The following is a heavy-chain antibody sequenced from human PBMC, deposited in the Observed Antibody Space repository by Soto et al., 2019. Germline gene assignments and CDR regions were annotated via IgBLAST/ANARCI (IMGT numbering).Heavy chain of an antibody. V-gene: IGHV2-5*02. CDR2: IYWDDDK. J-gene: IGHJ6*02. CDR3: AHSIAVTSVRYYYGMDV. D-gene: IGHD4-4*01. Sequence: QITLKESGPTLVKPTQTLTLTCTFSGFSLSTSGVGVGWIRQPPGKALEWLAPIYWDDDKRYSPSLKSRLTITKXXSXNXXVLTMTNMDPVDTATYYCAHSIAVTSVRYYYGMDVWGQGTTVTVSS. CDR1: GFSLSTSGVG.